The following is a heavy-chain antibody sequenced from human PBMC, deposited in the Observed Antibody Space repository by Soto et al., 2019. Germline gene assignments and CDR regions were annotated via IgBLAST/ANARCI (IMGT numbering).Heavy chain of an antibody. V-gene: IGHV1-18*01. CDR2: ISGYNGNT. CDR3: ARHGDAPYYYYGMDV. D-gene: IGHD3-10*01. Sequence: QVQLVQSGAEEKKPGASVKVSCKASGYTFNRYGISWMRQAPGQGLEWMGWISGYNGNTDYAQEVQGRVTMTTDTSTSTVYMELRSLRSDDTAVYYCARHGDAPYYYYGMDVWGQGTTVTVSS. CDR1: GYTFNRYG. J-gene: IGHJ6*02.